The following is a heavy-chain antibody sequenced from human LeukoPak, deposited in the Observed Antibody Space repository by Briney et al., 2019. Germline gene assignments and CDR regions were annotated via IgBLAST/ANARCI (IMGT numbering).Heavy chain of an antibody. D-gene: IGHD2-2*02. Sequence: ASVKVSCKASGYTFTTYAMHWVRQAPGQRLEWRGWINAGNGNTKYSQKFQGRVTITRDTSASTAYMELSSLRSEDTAVYYCARTYCSSTSCYNVDRWGQGTLVTVSS. CDR2: INAGNGNT. CDR1: GYTFTTYA. J-gene: IGHJ4*02. V-gene: IGHV1-3*01. CDR3: ARTYCSSTSCYNVDR.